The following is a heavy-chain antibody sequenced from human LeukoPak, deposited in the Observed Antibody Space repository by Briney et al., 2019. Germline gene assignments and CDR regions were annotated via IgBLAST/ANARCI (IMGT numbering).Heavy chain of an antibody. CDR2: ISTSSTYT. J-gene: IGHJ4*02. V-gene: IGHV3-11*06. CDR3: ARLREGTDHDY. Sequence: PGGSLRLSFAASGFTFSDYYMSWIRRAPGKGLEWVSKISTSSTYTKYADSVEGRFTVSRDNAKSSLYLQVNSLGAEDTAVYYCARLREGTDHDYWGQGTLVTVSS. CDR1: GFTFSDYY. D-gene: IGHD1-14*01.